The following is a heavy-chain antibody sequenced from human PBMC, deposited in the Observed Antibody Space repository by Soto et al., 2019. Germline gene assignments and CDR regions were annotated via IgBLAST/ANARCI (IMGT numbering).Heavy chain of an antibody. J-gene: IGHJ4*02. V-gene: IGHV3-23*01. CDR1: GFTFSSYA. Sequence: EVQLLESGGGLVQPGGSLRLSCAASGFTFSSYAMSWVRQAPGKGLEWVSAISGSGGSTYYADSVKGRFTISRDNSKNTLYLQRNSLRAEDTAVYYCAKPNSYGYGPLDYWGQGTLVTVSS. D-gene: IGHD5-18*01. CDR2: ISGSGGST. CDR3: AKPNSYGYGPLDY.